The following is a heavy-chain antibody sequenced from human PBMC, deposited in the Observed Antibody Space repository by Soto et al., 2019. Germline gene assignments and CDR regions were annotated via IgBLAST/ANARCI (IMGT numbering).Heavy chain of an antibody. CDR3: ANVLSGWELPQTYYYYYGMDV. CDR1: GFTFSSYG. Sequence: PGGSLRLSCAASGFTFSSYGMHWVRQAPGKGLEWVAVISYDGSNKYYADSVKGRFTISRDNSKNTLYLQMNSLRAEDTAVYYCANVLSGWELPQTYYYYYGMDVWGQGTTVTVSS. D-gene: IGHD1-26*01. J-gene: IGHJ6*02. CDR2: ISYDGSNK. V-gene: IGHV3-30*18.